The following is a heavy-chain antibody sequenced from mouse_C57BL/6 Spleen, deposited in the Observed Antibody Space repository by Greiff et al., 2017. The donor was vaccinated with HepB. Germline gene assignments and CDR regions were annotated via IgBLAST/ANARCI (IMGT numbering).Heavy chain of an antibody. Sequence: EVKLVESGGGLVQPGGSMKLSCVASGFTFSNYWMNWVRQSPEKGLEWVAQIRLKSDNYATHYAESVKGRFTISRDDSKSSVYLQMNNLRAEDTGIYYCTVWAPTIVTTTGFDYFDYWGQGTTLTVSS. V-gene: IGHV6-3*01. D-gene: IGHD2-5*01. CDR3: TVWAPTIVTTTGFDYFDY. CDR2: IRLKSDNYAT. CDR1: GFTFSNYW. J-gene: IGHJ2*01.